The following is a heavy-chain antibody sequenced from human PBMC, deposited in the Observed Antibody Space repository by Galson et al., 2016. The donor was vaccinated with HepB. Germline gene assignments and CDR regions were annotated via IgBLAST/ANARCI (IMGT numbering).Heavy chain of an antibody. D-gene: IGHD3-9*01. CDR2: ITGSGGHT. CDR3: AKDLMPDYDILAGYYIPDAFDR. CDR1: GFSFSTYA. V-gene: IGHV3-23*01. J-gene: IGHJ4*02. Sequence: SLRLSCAASGFSFSTYAMTWVRQAPGKGLDWVSAITGSGGHTFYSDSVKGRFTTSRDNSKNSLFLQMTSLRAEDTAVYYCAKDLMPDYDILAGYYIPDAFDRWGQGTLVTVSS.